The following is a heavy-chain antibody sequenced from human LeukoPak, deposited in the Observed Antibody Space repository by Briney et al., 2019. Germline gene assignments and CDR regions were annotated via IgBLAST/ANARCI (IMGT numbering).Heavy chain of an antibody. CDR2: INPNSGGT. CDR1: GYTFTGYY. V-gene: IGHV1-2*02. CDR3: ARAQGFGELSIDY. D-gene: IGHD3-10*01. J-gene: IGHJ4*02. Sequence: ASVKVSCKASGYTFTGYYMHWVRQAPGQGLEWMGWINPNSGGTNYAQKFQGRVTMTRDTSISTAYMELSRLRSDDTAVYYCARAQGFGELSIDYWGQGTLVTASS.